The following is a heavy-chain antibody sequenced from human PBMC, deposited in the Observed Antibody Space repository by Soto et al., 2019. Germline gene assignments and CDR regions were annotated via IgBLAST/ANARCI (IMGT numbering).Heavy chain of an antibody. D-gene: IGHD5-12*01. Sequence: WETLSLTRTVSDRANRRGRYYWSWIRQHPGKGLEWIGYIYYSGSTNYTPSLKSRVTISVDTSKNQFSLKLSSVTAADTAVYYCAGVGGYDPYFDYWGQGTLVTAPQ. CDR3: AGVGGYDPYFDY. CDR2: IYYSGST. CDR1: DRANRRGRYY. J-gene: IGHJ4*02. V-gene: IGHV4-61*01.